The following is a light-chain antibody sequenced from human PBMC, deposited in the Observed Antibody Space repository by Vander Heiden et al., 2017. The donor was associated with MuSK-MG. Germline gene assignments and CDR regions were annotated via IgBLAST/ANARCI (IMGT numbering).Light chain of an antibody. CDR3: SSYTSRSTLV. Sequence: QSALTQPATASGSPAQSITISCTGTSSDVGGYNYVSWYQQHPVKAPKLMIYDVSNRPSGVSNRFSGSKPGNTASLTISGLQAEDEADYYCSSYTSRSTLVFGTGTKVTVL. CDR2: DVS. J-gene: IGLJ1*01. V-gene: IGLV2-14*03. CDR1: SSDVGGYNY.